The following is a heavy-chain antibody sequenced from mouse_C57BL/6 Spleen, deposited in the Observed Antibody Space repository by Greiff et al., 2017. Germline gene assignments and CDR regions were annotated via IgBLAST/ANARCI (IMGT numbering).Heavy chain of an antibody. CDR1: GYTFTSYW. CDR2: IDPSDSYT. J-gene: IGHJ4*01. V-gene: IGHV1-69*01. CDR3: ARWTGYDRGYYAMDY. D-gene: IGHD2-2*01. Sequence: QVQLKQPGAELVMPGASVKLSCKASGYTFTSYWMHWVKQRPGQGLEWIGEIDPSDSYTNYNQKFKGKSTLTVDKSSSTAYMQLSSLTSEDSAVYYCARWTGYDRGYYAMDYWGQGTSVTVSS.